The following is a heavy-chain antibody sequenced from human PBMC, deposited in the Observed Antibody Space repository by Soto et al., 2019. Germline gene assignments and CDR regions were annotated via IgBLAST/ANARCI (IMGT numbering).Heavy chain of an antibody. D-gene: IGHD5-12*01. V-gene: IGHV4-59*08. CDR1: GGSISSYY. CDR2: IYYSGST. Sequence: QVQLQESGPGLVKPSETLSLTCTVSGGSISSYYWSWIRQPPGKGLEWITYIYYSGSTNYNPSLKPQVTTSVDTSKNQFSLKLSSVTAADTAVYYCAKRYSGYDDAFDIWGQGTTVTVSS. J-gene: IGHJ3*02. CDR3: AKRYSGYDDAFDI.